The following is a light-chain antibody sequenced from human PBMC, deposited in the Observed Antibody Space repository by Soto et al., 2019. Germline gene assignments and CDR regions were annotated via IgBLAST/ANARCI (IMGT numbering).Light chain of an antibody. CDR2: AAS. CDR1: QSISFY. V-gene: IGKV1-39*01. Sequence: DIQMTQSPSSLSASVGDRVTITCRASQSISFYLNWYQLKPGKAHKVLIYAASNLQSGVPSRFSGSGSGTDFTLTISSLQPEDFATYYCQQSYSIPITFGQGTRLEIK. J-gene: IGKJ5*01. CDR3: QQSYSIPIT.